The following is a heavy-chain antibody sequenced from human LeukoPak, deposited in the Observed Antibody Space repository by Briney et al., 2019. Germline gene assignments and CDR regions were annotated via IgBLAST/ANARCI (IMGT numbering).Heavy chain of an antibody. V-gene: IGHV3-48*02. D-gene: IGHD3-22*01. CDR1: GFTFSSYG. Sequence: QPGRSLRLSCAASGFTFSSYGMHWVRQAPGKGLEWISYIGSSGSPTHYADSVRGRFTISRDNAKNSLYLQMNSLRDEDTAVYYCARRPYSVTSGRLSDVWGQGTTVTVSS. J-gene: IGHJ6*02. CDR2: IGSSGSPT. CDR3: ARRPYSVTSGRLSDV.